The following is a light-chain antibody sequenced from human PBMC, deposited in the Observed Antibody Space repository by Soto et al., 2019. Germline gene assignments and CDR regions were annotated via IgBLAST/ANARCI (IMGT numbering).Light chain of an antibody. CDR2: GAS. CDR1: QPVTSNY. V-gene: IGKV3-20*01. J-gene: IGKJ1*01. CDR3: QQYGDSPRT. Sequence: IVLTHSPGTLSLSPVERVTLSFRASQPVTSNYLAWYQQRPGQAPRLFIFGASFRATGIPDRFSGSGSGTDFTLTIDRLEPEDSAVYYCQQYGDSPRTFGQGTKVDIK.